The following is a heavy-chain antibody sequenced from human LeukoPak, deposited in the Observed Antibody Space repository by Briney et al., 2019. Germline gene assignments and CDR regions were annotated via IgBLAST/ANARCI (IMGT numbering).Heavy chain of an antibody. Sequence: ASVKVSCKASGGTFSSYAIRWVRQAPGQGLEWMEGIIPIFGTANYAQKFQGRVTITADESTSTAYMELSSLRSEDTAVYYCARGQDIVVVPAANAFYYYYGMDVWGQGTTVTVSS. J-gene: IGHJ6*02. D-gene: IGHD2-2*01. V-gene: IGHV1-69*13. CDR2: IIPIFGTA. CDR1: GGTFSSYA. CDR3: ARGQDIVVVPAANAFYYYYGMDV.